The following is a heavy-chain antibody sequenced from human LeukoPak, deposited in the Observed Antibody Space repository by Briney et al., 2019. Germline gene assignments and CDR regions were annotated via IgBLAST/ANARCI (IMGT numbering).Heavy chain of an antibody. CDR1: GYTFTSYD. D-gene: IGHD6-19*01. J-gene: IGHJ4*02. Sequence: ASVKVSCKASGYTFTSYDINWVRQATGQGLEWMGWMNPNSGNTGYAQKFQGRVTMTRNTSISTAYMELSSLRSEDTAVYYCARGRVRVGQWLVGHFDYWGQGTLVTVSS. CDR2: MNPNSGNT. V-gene: IGHV1-8*01. CDR3: ARGRVRVGQWLVGHFDY.